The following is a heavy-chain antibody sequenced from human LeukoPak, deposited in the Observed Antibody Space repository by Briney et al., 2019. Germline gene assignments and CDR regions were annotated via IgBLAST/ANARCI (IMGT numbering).Heavy chain of an antibody. J-gene: IGHJ2*01. CDR1: GYTFTSYG. CDR3: ARVSNYDFWSGWRYFDL. CDR2: ISAYNGNT. D-gene: IGHD3-3*01. V-gene: IGHV1-18*01. Sequence: AASVKVSCKASGYTFTSYGISWVRQAPGQGLEWMGWISAYNGNTNYAQKLQGRVTMTTDTSTSTAYMELRSLRSDDTAVYYCARVSNYDFWSGWRYFDLWGRGTLVTVSS.